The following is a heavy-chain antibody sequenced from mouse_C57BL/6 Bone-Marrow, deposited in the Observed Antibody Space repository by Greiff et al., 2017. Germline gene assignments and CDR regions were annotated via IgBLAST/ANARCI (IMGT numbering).Heavy chain of an antibody. Sequence: QVQLQQPGAELVKPGASVKLSCKASGYTFTSYWMQWVKQRPGQGLEWIGEIDPSDSYTNYNQKFKGKATLTVDTSSSTAYMQLSSLTSADSAVYYCARSGWSYAMDYWGQGTSVPVSS. V-gene: IGHV1-50*01. CDR2: IDPSDSYT. J-gene: IGHJ4*01. CDR1: GYTFTSYW. D-gene: IGHD2-3*01. CDR3: ARSGWSYAMDY.